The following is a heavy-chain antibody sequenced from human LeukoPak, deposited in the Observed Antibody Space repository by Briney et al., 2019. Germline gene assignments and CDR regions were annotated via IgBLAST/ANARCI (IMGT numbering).Heavy chain of an antibody. CDR3: ARQVGATTLIDS. J-gene: IGHJ4*02. V-gene: IGHV4-34*01. CDR2: INHSGST. Sequence: SETLSLTCAVYGGSFSGYYWSWIRQPPGKGLEWIGEINHSGSTNYNPSLKSRVTISVDTSKNQLSLKLSSVTAADTVLYYCARQVGATTLIDSWGQGTLVTVSS. D-gene: IGHD1-26*01. CDR1: GGSFSGYY.